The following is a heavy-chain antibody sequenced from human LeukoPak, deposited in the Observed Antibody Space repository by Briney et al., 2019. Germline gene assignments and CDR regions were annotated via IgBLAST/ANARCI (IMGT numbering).Heavy chain of an antibody. CDR2: IYYSGST. J-gene: IGHJ4*02. CDR3: ARGRITMVRGVPYFDY. V-gene: IGHV4-59*01. CDR1: GFTFSSYA. Sequence: GSLRLSCAASGFTFSSYAMSWVRQAPGKGLEWIGYIYYSGSTNYNPSLKSRVTISVDTSKNQFSLKLSSVTAADTAVYYCARGRITMVRGVPYFDYWGQGTLVTVSS. D-gene: IGHD3-10*01.